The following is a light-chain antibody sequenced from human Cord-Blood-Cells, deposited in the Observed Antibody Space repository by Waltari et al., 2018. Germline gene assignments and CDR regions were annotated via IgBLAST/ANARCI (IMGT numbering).Light chain of an antibody. CDR2: AVS. V-gene: IGLV2-14*01. Sequence: QSALTQPASVSGSPGQSITISCTGTSSDVGGYNYVSWYQQHPGKAPKLLIYAVSNRPSGVSNRFSGSESGNTASLTISGLQAEDEADYYCSSYTSSSTYVFGTGTKVTVL. J-gene: IGLJ1*01. CDR3: SSYTSSSTYV. CDR1: SSDVGGYNY.